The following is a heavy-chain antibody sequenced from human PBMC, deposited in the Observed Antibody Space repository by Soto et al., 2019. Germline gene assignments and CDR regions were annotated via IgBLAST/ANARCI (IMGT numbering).Heavy chain of an antibody. CDR1: GGSFSGYY. J-gene: IGHJ4*02. Sequence: PSETLSLTCAVYGGSFSGYYWSWIRQPPGKGLEWIGEINHSGSTNYNPSLKSRVTISVDTSKNQFSLKLSSVTAADTAVYYCARSSRGGIGYYRGQGTLVTVSS. V-gene: IGHV4-34*01. CDR2: INHSGST. D-gene: IGHD3-16*02. CDR3: ARSSRGGIGYY.